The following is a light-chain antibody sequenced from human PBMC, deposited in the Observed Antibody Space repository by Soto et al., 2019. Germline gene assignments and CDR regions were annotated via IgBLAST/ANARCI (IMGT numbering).Light chain of an antibody. CDR3: QQYNNWPRGT. CDR1: QSVTNNY. V-gene: IGKV3-20*01. CDR2: LAS. Sequence: EIVLTQSPGTLSLSPGERATLSCRASQSVTNNYLAWYQQKAGQAPRLLIYLASNRAAGTPDRFSGSGSGADFTLTINRLEPEDFAVYYCQQYNNWPRGTFGQGTKLEIK. J-gene: IGKJ2*02.